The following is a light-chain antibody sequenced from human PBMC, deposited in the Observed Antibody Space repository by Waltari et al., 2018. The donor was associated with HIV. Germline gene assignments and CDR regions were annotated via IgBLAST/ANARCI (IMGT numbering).Light chain of an antibody. V-gene: IGLV3-19*01. Sequence: SSELTQDPVVSVALGQTIKLRCQGASLRSFFAYWYQHRPGTAPVLVVYGWNRRPSRFPDRFSASNSGNTSSCISSNSQAGDEAEDFCHSRDTDGDHYVFGGGTRVIVL. CDR3: HSRDTDGDHYV. J-gene: IGLJ1*01. CDR2: GWN. CDR1: SLRSFF.